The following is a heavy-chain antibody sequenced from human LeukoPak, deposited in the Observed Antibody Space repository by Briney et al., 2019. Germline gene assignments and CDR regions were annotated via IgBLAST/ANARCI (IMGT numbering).Heavy chain of an antibody. V-gene: IGHV4-59*01. CDR3: ARWGREGNWFDP. Sequence: SETLSLTCTVSGGSISSYYWSWIRQPTGKGLEWIGYIYYSGSTNYNPSLKSRVTISVDTSKNQFSLKLSSVTAADTAVYYCARWGREGNWFDPWGQGTLVTVSS. J-gene: IGHJ5*02. CDR1: GGSISSYY. CDR2: IYYSGST. D-gene: IGHD5-24*01.